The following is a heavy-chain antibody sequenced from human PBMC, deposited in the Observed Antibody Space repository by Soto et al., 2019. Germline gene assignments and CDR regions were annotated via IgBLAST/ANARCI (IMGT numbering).Heavy chain of an antibody. CDR1: GASFSEYY. D-gene: IGHD3-16*01. CDR2: TNHRGVT. CDR3: ARFGRMGVDY. J-gene: IGHJ4*02. Sequence: QVHLQQWGAGLLKPSETLSLSCTVSGASFSEYYWSWSRHPPGKGLEWIGETNHRGVTHYNRSLKXRVTISVETSKNQFSLRLSSVTAADTGVYYCARFGRMGVDYWGQGTLVIVSS. V-gene: IGHV4-34*01.